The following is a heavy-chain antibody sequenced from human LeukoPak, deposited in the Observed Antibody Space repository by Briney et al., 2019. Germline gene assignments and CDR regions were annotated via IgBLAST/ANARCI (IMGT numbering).Heavy chain of an antibody. J-gene: IGHJ1*01. V-gene: IGHV3-21*06. CDR3: ARDMTTASTCYLQH. CDR2: ISSRSTYR. D-gene: IGHD4-17*01. Sequence: GGSLRLSCAASGFTFSDYSMNWVRQAPGKGLEWVSSISSRSTYRYYADSVKGRFTISRDNAKNSLCLQMNSLRAEDTAVYYCARDMTTASTCYLQHWGQGTLVTVSS. CDR1: GFTFSDYS.